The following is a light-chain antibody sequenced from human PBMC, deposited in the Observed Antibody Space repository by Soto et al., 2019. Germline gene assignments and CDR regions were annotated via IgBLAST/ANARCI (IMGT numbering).Light chain of an antibody. V-gene: IGLV2-14*01. Sequence: QSALTQPASVSGSPGQSITISCTGTSSDVGAYNYVSWYQQHPGKAPQLIIYEVSFRPSGVSHRFSGSKSGNTASLTISGLQAEDEADYYCNSYTSGGPWVFGGGTKLTVL. CDR3: NSYTSGGPWV. CDR1: SSDVGAYNY. J-gene: IGLJ2*01. CDR2: EVS.